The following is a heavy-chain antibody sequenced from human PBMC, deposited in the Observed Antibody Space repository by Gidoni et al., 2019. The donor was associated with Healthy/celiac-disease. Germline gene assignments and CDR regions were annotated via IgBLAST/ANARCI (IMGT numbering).Heavy chain of an antibody. V-gene: IGHV3-49*03. CDR3: TRDNTYYDFWSGTQLNWFDP. Sequence: EVQLVESGGGLVQPGRSLRLSCTASGFTFGYYAMSWFLQAPGKGLEWVGFIRSKAYGGTTEYAASVKGRLTISKDDSKSIAYLQMNSLKTEDTAVYYCTRDNTYYDFWSGTQLNWFDPWGQGTLVTVSS. D-gene: IGHD3-3*01. J-gene: IGHJ5*02. CDR2: IRSKAYGGTT. CDR1: GFTFGYYA.